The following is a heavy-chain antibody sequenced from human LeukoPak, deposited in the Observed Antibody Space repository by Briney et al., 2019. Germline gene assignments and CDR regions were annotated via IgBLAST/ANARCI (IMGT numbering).Heavy chain of an antibody. D-gene: IGHD3-22*01. J-gene: IGHJ4*02. CDR3: ARYDSSGYRSLHFDY. CDR1: GFTFSSYS. Sequence: PGGSLRLSCAASGFTFSSYSMNWVRQAPGKGLEWVSSISSSSSYIYYADSVKGRFTISRDNAKNSLYLQMNSLRAEDTAVYYCARYDSSGYRSLHFDYWGQGTLVTVSS. V-gene: IGHV3-21*01. CDR2: ISSSSSYI.